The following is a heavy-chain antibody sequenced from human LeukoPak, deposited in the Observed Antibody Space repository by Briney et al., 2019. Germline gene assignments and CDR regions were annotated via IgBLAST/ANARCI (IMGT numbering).Heavy chain of an antibody. CDR2: ISSSSSTI. V-gene: IGHV3-48*01. CDR3: ARDPCSSTSCYVGWFDP. J-gene: IGHJ5*02. CDR1: GFTFSSYS. D-gene: IGHD2-2*01. Sequence: PGGSLRPSCAVSGFTFSSYSMNWVRQAPGKGLEWVSYISSSSSTIYYADSVKGRFTISRDNAKNSLYLQMNSLRAEDTAVYYCARDPCSSTSCYVGWFDPWGQGTLVTVSS.